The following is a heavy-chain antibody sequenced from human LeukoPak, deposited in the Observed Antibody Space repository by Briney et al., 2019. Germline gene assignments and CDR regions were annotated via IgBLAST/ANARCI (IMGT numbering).Heavy chain of an antibody. CDR1: GYTFTGYY. V-gene: IGHV1-2*02. J-gene: IGHJ6*03. CDR3: ARVRRITRTPGDYYYYMDV. D-gene: IGHD1-7*01. Sequence: ASVKVSCKASGYTFTGYYMHWVRQAPGQGLEWMGWINPNSGGSNSAQKFQGRVTMTRDTPINTAYMELSRLTSDDTAVYYCARVRRITRTPGDYYYYMDVWGKGTTVTVSS. CDR2: INPNSGGS.